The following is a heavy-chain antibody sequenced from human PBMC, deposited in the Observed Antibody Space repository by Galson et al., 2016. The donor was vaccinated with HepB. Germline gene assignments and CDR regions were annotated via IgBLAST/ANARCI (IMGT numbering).Heavy chain of an antibody. D-gene: IGHD6-19*01. J-gene: IGHJ4*02. V-gene: IGHV5-51*01. CDR1: GYSFSSYW. CDR3: ARRGSGWSLFDS. Sequence: QSGAEVKKPGESLKISCRGSGYSFSSYWIGWVRQMPGKGLEWLGNIYPGDSDTRYSPSFQGQVSISADKSNTTAYLQWSSLKASDTAFYYCARRGSGWSLFDSWGQGTQVTVSS. CDR2: IYPGDSDT.